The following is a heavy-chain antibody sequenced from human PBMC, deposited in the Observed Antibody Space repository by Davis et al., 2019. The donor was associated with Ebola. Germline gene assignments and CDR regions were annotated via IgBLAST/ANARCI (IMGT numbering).Heavy chain of an antibody. CDR2: IIPILGIA. CDR1: GGTFSTYA. CDR3: ARVRLYGMDV. J-gene: IGHJ6*02. V-gene: IGHV1-69*04. D-gene: IGHD3-22*01. Sequence: SAQVPCKASGGTFSTYAISWVRQAPGQGLEWLGRIIPILGIANYAQKFQGRVTITADKSTGTAYMELSSLRSEDTAVYYGARVRLYGMDVWGQGTTVTVSS.